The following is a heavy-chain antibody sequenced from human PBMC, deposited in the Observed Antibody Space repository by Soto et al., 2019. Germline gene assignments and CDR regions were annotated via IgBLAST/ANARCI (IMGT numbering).Heavy chain of an antibody. CDR3: AKDYQWLVPGYFDY. J-gene: IGHJ4*02. Sequence: HPGGSLRLSCAASGFTFSSYGMHWVRQAPGKGLEWVAVISYDGSNKYYADSVKGRFTISRDNSKNTLYLQMNSLRAEDTAVYYCAKDYQWLVPGYFDYWGQGTLVTVPQ. CDR2: ISYDGSNK. V-gene: IGHV3-30*18. D-gene: IGHD6-19*01. CDR1: GFTFSSYG.